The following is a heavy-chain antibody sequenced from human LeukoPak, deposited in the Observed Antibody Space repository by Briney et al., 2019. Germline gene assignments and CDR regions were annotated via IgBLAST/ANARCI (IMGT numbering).Heavy chain of an antibody. V-gene: IGHV4-30-4*08. CDR2: IYYSGRT. Sequence: SETLSVTCTVSGGSISSGDYYWSWIRQPPGKGLEWIGCIYYSGRTYYNPSLKSRVTISVETSKTQFSLKLSSVTAEYTAMYYRARVRTASLYEFWSGYCKDYWGQGTLVTVSS. CDR1: GGSISSGDYY. CDR3: ARVRTASLYEFWSGYCKDY. D-gene: IGHD3-3*01. J-gene: IGHJ4*02.